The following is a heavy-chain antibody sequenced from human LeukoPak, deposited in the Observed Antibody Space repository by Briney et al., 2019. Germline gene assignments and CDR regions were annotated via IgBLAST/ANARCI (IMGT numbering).Heavy chain of an antibody. CDR3: ARDSCSSTSCLSIDDY. CDR2: INPNSGGT. Sequence: ASVKVSCKASGYTFSGYYMHWVRQAPGQGLEWMARINPNSGGTNYAQKFQGRVTMTRDTSISTAYMDLSRLSSDDTAVYYCARDSCSSTSCLSIDDYWGQGTLVTVSS. CDR1: GYTFSGYY. D-gene: IGHD2-2*01. J-gene: IGHJ4*02. V-gene: IGHV1-2*06.